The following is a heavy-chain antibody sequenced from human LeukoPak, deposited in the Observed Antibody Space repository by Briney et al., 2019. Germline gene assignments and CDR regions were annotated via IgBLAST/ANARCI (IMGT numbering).Heavy chain of an antibody. CDR3: AREWVSDKVDYFDY. Sequence: PSETLSLTCTVSGGSISGYYWSWIRQSPGKGLEWIGYIYYSGNTNYNPSLKSRVTMSLYTSKNQFSLRLSSVTAADTAVYYCAREWVSDKVDYFDYWGQGTLVTVSS. CDR1: GGSISGYY. V-gene: IGHV4-59*01. D-gene: IGHD6-13*01. J-gene: IGHJ4*02. CDR2: IYYSGNT.